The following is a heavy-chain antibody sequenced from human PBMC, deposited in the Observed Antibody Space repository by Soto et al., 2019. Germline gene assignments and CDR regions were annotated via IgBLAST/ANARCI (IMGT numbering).Heavy chain of an antibody. CDR2: INSDGSST. D-gene: IGHD6-6*01. V-gene: IGHV3-74*01. Sequence: GGSLRLSCAASGFTFSSYWMHWVRQAPGKGLVWVSRINSDGSSTSYADSVKGRFTISRDNAKNTLYLQMNSLRAEDTAVYYCARDPLVLYYYYGMDVWGQGTTVTVSS. CDR3: ARDPLVLYYYYGMDV. J-gene: IGHJ6*02. CDR1: GFTFSSYW.